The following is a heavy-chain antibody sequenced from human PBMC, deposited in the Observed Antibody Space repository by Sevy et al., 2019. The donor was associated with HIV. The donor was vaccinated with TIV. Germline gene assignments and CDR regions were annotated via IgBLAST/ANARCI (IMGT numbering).Heavy chain of an antibody. CDR3: ARARGQLYYYDSSGDDYFDY. CDR1: GFTFSDYY. CDR2: ISSSGSTI. D-gene: IGHD3-22*01. V-gene: IGHV3-11*01. Sequence: GGSLRLSCAASGFTFSDYYMSWIRQAPGKGLEWVSYISSSGSTIYYADSVKGRFTISRDKAKNSLYLQMNSLRAEDTAVYYCARARGQLYYYDSSGDDYFDYWGQGTLVTVSS. J-gene: IGHJ4*02.